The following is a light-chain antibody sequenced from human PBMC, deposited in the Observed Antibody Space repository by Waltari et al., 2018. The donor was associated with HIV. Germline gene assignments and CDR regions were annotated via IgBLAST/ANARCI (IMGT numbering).Light chain of an antibody. Sequence: QSGLTQPPSASGTPGQRLSISCAGNNSNIGSNFVFWYRQIPGAAPTLLVYRNYHRPWCVGDRFSGSRSGASASLVISGLRVEDEADYYCASWDDGLRGHVFGSGTTVSV. CDR3: ASWDDGLRGHV. CDR1: NSNIGSNF. J-gene: IGLJ1*01. CDR2: RNY. V-gene: IGLV1-47*01.